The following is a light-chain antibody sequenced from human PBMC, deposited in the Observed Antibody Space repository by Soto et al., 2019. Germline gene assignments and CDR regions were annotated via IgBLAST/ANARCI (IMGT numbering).Light chain of an antibody. J-gene: IGKJ1*01. CDR1: QSIRTW. CDR2: QAS. V-gene: IGKV1-5*03. CDR3: QQYSTYLWT. Sequence: DIQMTQSPSTLSASVGDRVTITCRASQSIRTWLAWYQQKPGKAPRLLMYQASSLKSGVPSRFSGSGSETEFILTITSLQPDDTATYFCQQYSTYLWTFGQGTKVDIK.